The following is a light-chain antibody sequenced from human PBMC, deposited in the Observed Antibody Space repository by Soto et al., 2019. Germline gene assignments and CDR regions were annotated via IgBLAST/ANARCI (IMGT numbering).Light chain of an antibody. Sequence: DVVMPQSPLSLPVTLGQPASISCRSSQSLVYGRGNIYLNWLQQRPGQSPRRLIYYVSNRDSGVPDRFSGGVSGTNFTLKISMVEAEDVGVYYCMQGTHWPVTLGPGTKVDSK. CDR1: QSLVYGRGNIY. V-gene: IGKV2-30*01. CDR3: MQGTHWPVT. CDR2: YVS. J-gene: IGKJ3*01.